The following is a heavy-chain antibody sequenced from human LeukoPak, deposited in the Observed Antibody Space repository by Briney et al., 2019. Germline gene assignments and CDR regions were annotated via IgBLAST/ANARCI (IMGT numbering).Heavy chain of an antibody. J-gene: IGHJ4*02. CDR3: ARDPLGTVDY. CDR2: IYYSGST. D-gene: IGHD3-16*01. V-gene: IGHV4-59*01. Sequence: SETLSLTCTVSGGSISSYYWSWIRQPPGKGLEWIGYIYYSGSTNYNPSLKSRVTISVDTSKNQFSLKLSSVTAADTAVYYCARDPLGTVDYWGQGTLVTVSS. CDR1: GGSISSYY.